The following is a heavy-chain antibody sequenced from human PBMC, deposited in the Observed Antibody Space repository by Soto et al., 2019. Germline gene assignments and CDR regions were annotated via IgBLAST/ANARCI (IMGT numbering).Heavy chain of an antibody. CDR3: CRHAARWGSGDY. Sequence: EVQLVESGGGLVQPGGSLKLSCAASGLTFSASAMHWVRQAPGKGLEWVGRIRNKVDSYRTVYAAPVNGRFTISRDDSQNMAYLQMNSLTTEDTAVEYCCRHAARWGSGDYWGQGTRVTVSS. D-gene: IGHD2-21*01. J-gene: IGHJ4*02. V-gene: IGHV3-73*02. CDR1: GLTFSASA. CDR2: IRNKVDSYRT.